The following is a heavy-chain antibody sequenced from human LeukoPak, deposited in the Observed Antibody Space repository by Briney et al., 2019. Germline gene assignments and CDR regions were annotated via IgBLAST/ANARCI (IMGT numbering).Heavy chain of an antibody. CDR1: GYTFTSYG. CDR3: ARDKYSSSSGWFDP. CDR2: ISAYNGNT. Sequence: ASVKVSCKASGYTFTSYGISRVRQAPGQGLEWMGWISAYNGNTNYAQKLQGRVTMTTDTSTSTAYMELRSLRSDDTAVYYCARDKYSSSSGWFDPWGQGTLVTVSS. J-gene: IGHJ5*02. V-gene: IGHV1-18*01. D-gene: IGHD6-13*01.